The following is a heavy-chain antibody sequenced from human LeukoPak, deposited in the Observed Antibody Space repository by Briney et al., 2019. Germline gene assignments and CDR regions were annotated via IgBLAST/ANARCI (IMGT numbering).Heavy chain of an antibody. V-gene: IGHV4-39*07. CDR2: MYYSGST. CDR3: ARAGELAAAGTVGFDY. CDR1: GGSISSSSYY. J-gene: IGHJ4*02. D-gene: IGHD6-13*01. Sequence: PSETLSLTCTVSGGSISSSSYYWAWIRQPPGKGLEWIGSMYYSGSTYYNPSLKSRVTISIDTSKNQFSLELSSVTAADTAVYYCARAGELAAAGTVGFDYWGQGTLVTVSS.